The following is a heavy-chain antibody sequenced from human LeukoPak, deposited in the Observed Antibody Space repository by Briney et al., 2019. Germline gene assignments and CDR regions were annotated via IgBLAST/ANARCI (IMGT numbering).Heavy chain of an antibody. V-gene: IGHV1-24*01. D-gene: IGHD6-19*01. CDR1: GFTFSSYG. Sequence: GGSLRLSCAASGFTFSSYGMHWVRQAPGKGLEWMGGFDPEDGETIYAQKFQGRVTMTEDTSTDTAYMELSSLRSEDTAVYYCATGYSSGWYYFDYWGQGTLVTVSS. CDR2: FDPEDGET. J-gene: IGHJ4*02. CDR3: ATGYSSGWYYFDY.